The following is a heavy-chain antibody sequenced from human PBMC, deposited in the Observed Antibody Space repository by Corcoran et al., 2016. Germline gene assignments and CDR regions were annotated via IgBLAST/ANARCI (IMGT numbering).Heavy chain of an antibody. CDR1: GFTFSSYS. CDR2: ISSSSSRI. D-gene: IGHD2-15*01. V-gene: IGHV3-48*04. Sequence: EVQLVESGGGLVQPGGSLRLSCTASGFTFSSYSMNWVRQAPGKGLERVSYISSSSSRIYYADAVKGRLTISRDNAKNSLYLQMNSLRADDTVVYYCGRDPVAARGKYGMDGWGQGTTVTVSS. CDR3: GRDPVAARGKYGMDG. J-gene: IGHJ6*02.